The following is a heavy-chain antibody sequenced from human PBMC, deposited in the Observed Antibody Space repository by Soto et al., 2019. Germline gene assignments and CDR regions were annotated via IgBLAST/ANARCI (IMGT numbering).Heavy chain of an antibody. J-gene: IGHJ5*01. V-gene: IGHV1-69*01. CDR3: ARDWIGGATKDWFDP. Sequence: QVQLVQSGAEVKKPGSSVKVSCKASGGTFSSYAISWVRQAPGQGLEWMGGIIPIFGTANYAQKFQGRVTINAHESTGTAYMELSSLSSEYTAVYYCARDWIGGATKDWFDPWGPGTLVPVSS. D-gene: IGHD1-26*01. CDR2: IIPIFGTA. CDR1: GGTFSSYA.